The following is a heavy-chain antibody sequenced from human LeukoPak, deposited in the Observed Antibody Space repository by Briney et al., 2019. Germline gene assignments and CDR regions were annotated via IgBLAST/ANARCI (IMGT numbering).Heavy chain of an antibody. D-gene: IGHD3-22*01. V-gene: IGHV4-39*07. CDR3: ATPLDYYDSSGKTYYFDY. Sequence: PSETLSLTCIVSGGSISSSSYYWGWIRQPPGKGLEWIGSIYYSGSTYYNPSLKSRVTISVDTSKNQFSLKLSSVTAADTAVYYCATPLDYYDSSGKTYYFDYWGQGTLVTVSS. CDR2: IYYSGST. CDR1: GGSISSSSYY. J-gene: IGHJ4*02.